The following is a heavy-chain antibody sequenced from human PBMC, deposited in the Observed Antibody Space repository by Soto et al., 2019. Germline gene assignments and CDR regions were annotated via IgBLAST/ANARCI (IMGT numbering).Heavy chain of an antibody. Sequence: LSLTCTVSGGSVSSGSYYWSWIRQPPGKGLEWIGYIYYSGGTNYNPSLKSRVTISLDKSKSQFSLRLISVTAADTAVYYCTREQSDDNYFDPWGQGTLVTVSS. V-gene: IGHV4-61*01. J-gene: IGHJ5*02. CDR2: IYYSGGT. CDR3: TREQSDDNYFDP. D-gene: IGHD6-19*01. CDR1: GGSVSSGSYY.